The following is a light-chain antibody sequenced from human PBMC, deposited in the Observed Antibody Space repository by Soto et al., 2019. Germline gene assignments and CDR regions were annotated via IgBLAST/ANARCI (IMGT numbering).Light chain of an antibody. J-gene: IGKJ1*01. CDR1: QSISSW. Sequence: DLQMTQSPSTLSASLGDSVTINSRASQSISSWLAWHQQKPRKAPKLLIYDASTLESGAQSSFSGSGSGTEFTLTISSLQPDDLATYYCKQYNSYWTFGRGTKVDIK. CDR3: KQYNSYWT. V-gene: IGKV1-5*01. CDR2: DAS.